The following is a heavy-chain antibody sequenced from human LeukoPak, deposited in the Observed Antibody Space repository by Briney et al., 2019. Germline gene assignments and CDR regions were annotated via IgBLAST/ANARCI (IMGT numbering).Heavy chain of an antibody. J-gene: IGHJ4*02. Sequence: SETLSLIWAVDGGSFSGYYCSWIRQPPGEGLEWMGEINHSGSTNYNPSLKGRVTISVSTSKNQFSLKLSSVTAADTAVYYCARKRVETAMVTIFDYWGQGTLVTVSS. CDR1: GGSFSGYY. D-gene: IGHD5-18*01. V-gene: IGHV4-34*01. CDR3: ARKRVETAMVTIFDY. CDR2: INHSGST.